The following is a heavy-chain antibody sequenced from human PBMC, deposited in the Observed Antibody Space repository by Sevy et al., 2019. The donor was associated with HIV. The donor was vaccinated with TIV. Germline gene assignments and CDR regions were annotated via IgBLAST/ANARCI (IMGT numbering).Heavy chain of an antibody. D-gene: IGHD3-22*01. J-gene: IGHJ4*02. V-gene: IGHV3-48*02. CDR3: ARDTNYYDSSGYYY. CDR1: GFTFSSYS. Sequence: GGSLRLSCAASGFTFSSYSMNWVRQAPGKGLEWVSHISSSSSTIYYADSVKGRFTISRDNAKNSLYLQMNSLRDEDTAVYYCARDTNYYDSSGYYYWGQGTLVTVSS. CDR2: ISSSSSTI.